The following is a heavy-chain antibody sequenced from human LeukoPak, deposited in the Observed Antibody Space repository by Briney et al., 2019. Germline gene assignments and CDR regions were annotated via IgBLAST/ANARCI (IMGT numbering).Heavy chain of an antibody. J-gene: IGHJ3*02. CDR3: ARVSWERNIGLFSDGAFDI. V-gene: IGHV3-30*04. CDR2: ISYDGSNK. CDR1: GFTFSSYA. D-gene: IGHD1-26*01. Sequence: GGSLRLSCAASGFTFSSYAMHWVRQAPGKGLEWVAVISYDGSNKYYADSVKGRFTISRDNSKNTLYLQMNSLRAEDTAVHYCARVSWERNIGLFSDGAFDIWGQGTMVTVSS.